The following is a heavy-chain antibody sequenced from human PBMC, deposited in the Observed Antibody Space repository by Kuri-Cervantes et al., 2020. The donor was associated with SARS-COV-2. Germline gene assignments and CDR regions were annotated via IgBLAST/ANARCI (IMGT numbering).Heavy chain of an antibody. CDR2: IYYSGST. J-gene: IGHJ5*02. CDR3: ATLPLSITIFGEVIGWFDP. D-gene: IGHD3-3*01. Sequence: SETLSLTCTVSGGSISSYYWSWIRQPPGKGLEWIGYIYYSGSTNYNPSLKSRVTISVDTSKNQFSLKLNSVTAADTAVYYCATLPLSITIFGEVIGWFDPWGQGTLVTVSS. CDR1: GGSISSYY. V-gene: IGHV4-59*08.